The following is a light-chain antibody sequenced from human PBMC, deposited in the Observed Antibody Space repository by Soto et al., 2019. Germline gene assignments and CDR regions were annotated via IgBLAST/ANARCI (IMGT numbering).Light chain of an antibody. J-gene: IGKJ3*01. CDR2: GGS. CDR3: QQSYNIPFT. CDR1: QNIHSF. V-gene: IGKV1-39*01. Sequence: DIQMTQSPSSLAASVGERVTITCRASQNIHSFLNWYQQKPGKAPQVLIYGGSALQSGVPSRFIGSGSGTDFTLTISSLEPEDFASYFCQQSYNIPFTFCPGTRVDI.